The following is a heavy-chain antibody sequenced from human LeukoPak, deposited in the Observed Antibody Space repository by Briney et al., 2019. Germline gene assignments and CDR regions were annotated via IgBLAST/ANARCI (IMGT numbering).Heavy chain of an antibody. Sequence: GGSLRLSCAASGFTFSSYIMNWARQAPGKGLEWVSSISSSSSYIYYADSVKGRFTISRDNAKNSLYLQMNSLRAEDTAVYYCARELTYYDSSGGLDYWGQGTLVTVSS. V-gene: IGHV3-21*01. D-gene: IGHD3-22*01. J-gene: IGHJ4*02. CDR2: ISSSSSYI. CDR3: ARELTYYDSSGGLDY. CDR1: GFTFSSYI.